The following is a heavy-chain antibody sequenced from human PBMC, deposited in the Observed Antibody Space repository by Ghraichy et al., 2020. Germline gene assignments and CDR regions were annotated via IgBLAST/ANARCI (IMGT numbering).Heavy chain of an antibody. J-gene: IGHJ4*02. Sequence: SQTLSLPCTVSGGSISSYYWSWIRQPPGKGLEWIGYIYYSGSTNYNPSLKSRVTISVDTSKNQFSLKLSSVTAADTAVYYCARDPGDGYNQFFYWGQGTLVTVSS. D-gene: IGHD5-24*01. CDR3: ARDPGDGYNQFFY. CDR2: IYYSGST. V-gene: IGHV4-59*01. CDR1: GGSISSYY.